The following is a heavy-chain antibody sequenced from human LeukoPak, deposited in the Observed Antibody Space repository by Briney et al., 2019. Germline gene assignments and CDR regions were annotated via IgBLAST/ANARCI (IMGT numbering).Heavy chain of an antibody. V-gene: IGHV3-30*18. CDR1: GFTFSSYG. J-gene: IGHJ4*02. CDR2: ISYDGSNK. Sequence: GGSLRLSCAASGFTFSSYGLHWVRQAPGKGLEWVAVISYDGSNKYYADSVKGRFTISRDNSKNTLYLQMNSLRAEDTAVYYCAKGPTMPGYWGQGTLVTVSS. CDR3: AKGPTMPGY. D-gene: IGHD5-12*01.